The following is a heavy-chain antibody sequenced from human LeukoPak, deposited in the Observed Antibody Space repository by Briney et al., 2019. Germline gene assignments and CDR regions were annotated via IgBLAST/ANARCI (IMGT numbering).Heavy chain of an antibody. CDR3: ANHDILTGSPSHYFDY. J-gene: IGHJ4*02. D-gene: IGHD3-9*01. CDR1: GFTFDDYA. Sequence: GGSLRFSCAASGFTFDDYAMHWVRQAPGKGLEWVSGISWNSGSIGYADSVKGRFTISRDNAKNSLYLQMNSLRAEDTAVYYCANHDILTGSPSHYFDYWGQGTLVTVSS. CDR2: ISWNSGSI. V-gene: IGHV3-9*01.